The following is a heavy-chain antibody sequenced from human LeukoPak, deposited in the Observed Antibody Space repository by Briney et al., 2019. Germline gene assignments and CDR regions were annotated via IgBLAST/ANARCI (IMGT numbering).Heavy chain of an antibody. D-gene: IGHD4-17*01. CDR3: ATVTTVTTYGFYY. CDR2: FDPEDGET. Sequence: GSSVKVSCKASGGTFSSYAISWVRQAPGKGLEWMGGFDPEDGETIYAQKFQGRVTMTEDTSTDTAYMELSSLRSEDTAVYYCATVTTVTTYGFYYWGQGTLVTVSS. J-gene: IGHJ4*02. CDR1: GGTFSSYA. V-gene: IGHV1-24*01.